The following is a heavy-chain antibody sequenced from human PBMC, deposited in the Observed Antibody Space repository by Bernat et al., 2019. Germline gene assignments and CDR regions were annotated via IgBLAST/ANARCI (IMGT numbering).Heavy chain of an antibody. CDR3: AGRYCSGGTCTNNWFDP. Sequence: EVQLVQSGAAVKKPGESLKISCKASGYSFTNYWLGWVGQMPGKGLEWMGIIYPGDSETRYSPSFQGQVTISADRSVSTAYLQWSSLKASDTAMYYCAGRYCSGGTCTNNWFDPWGQGTLVTVSS. CDR1: GYSFTNYW. CDR2: IYPGDSET. D-gene: IGHD2-15*01. V-gene: IGHV5-51*01. J-gene: IGHJ5*02.